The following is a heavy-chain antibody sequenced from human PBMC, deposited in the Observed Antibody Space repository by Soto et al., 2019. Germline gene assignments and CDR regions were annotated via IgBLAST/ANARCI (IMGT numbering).Heavy chain of an antibody. CDR2: INPRGGST. CDR3: ARDDIVVVPAAHYYYYGMDV. CDR1: GYTFSSYY. J-gene: IGHJ6*02. Sequence: HVQLVQSGAEVKKPGASVKVSCKASGYTFSSYYMNWVRQAPGQGLEWMGIINPRGGSTSYAQKCQGRVTMTRDTSTSTVYMELSSLRSEDTAVYYFARDDIVVVPAAHYYYYGMDVWGQGTTVTVSS. V-gene: IGHV1-46*01. D-gene: IGHD2-2*01.